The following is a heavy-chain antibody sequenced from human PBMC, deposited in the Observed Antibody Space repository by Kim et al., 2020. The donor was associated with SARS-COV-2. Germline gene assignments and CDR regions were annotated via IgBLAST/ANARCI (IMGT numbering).Heavy chain of an antibody. CDR1: GFTFSSYA. CDR3: AKSVYSSGAYDYFDY. J-gene: IGHJ4*02. V-gene: IGHV3-23*01. D-gene: IGHD3-22*01. Sequence: GGSLRLSCAASGFTFSSYAMSWVRQAPGKGLEWVSAISGSGGSTYYADSVKGRFTISRDNSKNTLYLQMNSLRAEDTAVYYCAKSVYSSGAYDYFDYWGQGTLVTVSS. CDR2: ISGSGGST.